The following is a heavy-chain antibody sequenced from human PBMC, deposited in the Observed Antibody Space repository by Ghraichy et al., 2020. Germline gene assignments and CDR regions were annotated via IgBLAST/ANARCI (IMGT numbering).Heavy chain of an antibody. Sequence: SDTLSLTCTVSGGSISNSNWWSWVRQPPGKGLEWIGDIYHTGSTDFNPSLKSRVTISVDKSKNYFSLKVTSVTAADTAVYYCARDMRYYGSGTYLLHGMDVWGQGTTVTVSS. V-gene: IGHV4-4*02. CDR1: GGSISNSNW. CDR3: ARDMRYYGSGTYLLHGMDV. CDR2: IYHTGST. D-gene: IGHD3-10*01. J-gene: IGHJ6*02.